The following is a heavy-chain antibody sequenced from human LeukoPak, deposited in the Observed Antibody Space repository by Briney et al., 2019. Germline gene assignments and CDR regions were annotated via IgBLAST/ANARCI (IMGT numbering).Heavy chain of an antibody. CDR3: ARVQAGSDIWVDP. CDR1: GFTISNFG. V-gene: IGHV3-48*01. J-gene: IGHJ5*02. Sequence: GGSLRLSCAGSGFTISNFGVSWVRQAPGKGLEWISYISSSGSMLRYADSVKGRFTISRDNAKNSVNLQMDSLRVEDTAIYYCARVQAGSDIWVDPWDQGTLVTVSS. CDR2: ISSSGSML. D-gene: IGHD6-25*01.